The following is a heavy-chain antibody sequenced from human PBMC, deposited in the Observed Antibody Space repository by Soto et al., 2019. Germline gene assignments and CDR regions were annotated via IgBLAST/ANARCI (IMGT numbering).Heavy chain of an antibody. Sequence: GGSLRLSCTASGFTFGDYAMSWFRQAPGKGLEWVGFIRSKAYGGTTEYAASVKGRFTISSDDSKSIAHLQMNSLKTEDTAVYYCTRGEDSYGLDAFDIWGQGTMVTVSS. CDR1: GFTFGDYA. CDR3: TRGEDSYGLDAFDI. D-gene: IGHD5-18*01. V-gene: IGHV3-49*03. J-gene: IGHJ3*02. CDR2: IRSKAYGGTT.